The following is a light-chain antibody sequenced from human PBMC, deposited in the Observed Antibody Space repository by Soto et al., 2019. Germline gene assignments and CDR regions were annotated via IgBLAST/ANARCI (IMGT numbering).Light chain of an antibody. Sequence: SALTQPPSASGTPGQRVTISCSGSGSSIGTNTVNWYRQLPGTAPKLLIYGNNQRPSGVPDRFSGSKSGTSASLAISGLQSEDEAEYYCAAWDGSLNNVLFGGGTKATVL. CDR3: AAWDGSLNNVL. CDR1: GSSIGTNT. CDR2: GNN. V-gene: IGLV1-44*01. J-gene: IGLJ2*01.